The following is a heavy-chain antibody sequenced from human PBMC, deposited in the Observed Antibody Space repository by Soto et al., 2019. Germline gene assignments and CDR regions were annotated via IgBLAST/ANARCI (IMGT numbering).Heavy chain of an antibody. CDR2: IYYSGST. CDR3: ARRGYYDWAFDI. V-gene: IGHV4-59*01. D-gene: IGHD3-3*01. J-gene: IGHJ3*02. Sequence: PSETRSLTCTVSGGSISSYYWSWIRQPPGKGLEWIGYIYYSGSTNYNPSLKSRVTISVDTSKNQFSLKLSSVTAADTAMYYCARRGYYDWAFDIWGQGTMVTVSS. CDR1: GGSISSYY.